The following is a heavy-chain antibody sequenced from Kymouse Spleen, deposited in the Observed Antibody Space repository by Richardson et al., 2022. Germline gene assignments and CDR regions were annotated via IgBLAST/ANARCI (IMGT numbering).Heavy chain of an antibody. V-gene: IGHV3-23*04. J-gene: IGHJ6*02. CDR2: ISGSGGST. CDR1: GFTFSSYA. D-gene: IGHD1-26*01. Sequence: EVQLVESGGGLVQPGGSLRLSCAASGFTFSSYAMSWVRQAPGKGLEWVSAISGSGGSTYYADSVKGRFTISRDNSKNTLYLQMNSLRAEDTAVYYCAKDSGSYLYYYYGMDVWGQGTTVTVSS. CDR3: AKDSGSYLYYYYGMDV.